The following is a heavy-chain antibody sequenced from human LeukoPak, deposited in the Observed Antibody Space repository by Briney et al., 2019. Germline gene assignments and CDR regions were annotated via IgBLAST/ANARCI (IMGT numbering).Heavy chain of an antibody. V-gene: IGHV3-11*01. J-gene: IGHJ5*02. CDR2: INIGGTNT. CDR1: GFTFNDYY. Sequence: GGSLRLSCAASGFTFNDYYMSWIRQAPGKGLEWLSYINIGGTNTHYADSVKGRFTISRDNAKKSLYLQMNNLRAEDTAVYYCATEGAGFETWGQGVLVTVSS. CDR3: ATEGAGFET.